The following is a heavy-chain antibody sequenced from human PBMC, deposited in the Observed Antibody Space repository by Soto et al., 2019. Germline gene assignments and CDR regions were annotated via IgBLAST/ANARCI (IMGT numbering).Heavy chain of an antibody. D-gene: IGHD6-13*01. J-gene: IGHJ5*02. V-gene: IGHV1-69*13. CDR2: IIPIFGTA. Sequence: SVKVSCNASGGTFSSYAINWVRQAPGQGLEWMGGIIPIFGTANYAQKFQGRVTITADESTSTAYMELSSLRSEDTAVYYCAREGIAAAGSHWFDPWGHGTLVTVSS. CDR3: AREGIAAAGSHWFDP. CDR1: GGTFSSYA.